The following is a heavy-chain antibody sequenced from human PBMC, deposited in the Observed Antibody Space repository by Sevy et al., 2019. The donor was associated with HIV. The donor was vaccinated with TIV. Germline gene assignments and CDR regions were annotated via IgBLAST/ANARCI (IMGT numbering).Heavy chain of an antibody. CDR3: AGGDTPMITDLDY. Sequence: GGSLRLSCAASGLSFTSNGMSWVRQAPGKGLEWVARITSGGATYYADSVKGRFTVSRDNSKNTLYLQLNNLRADDTAVFYCAGGDTPMITDLDYWGQGTLVTVSS. CDR2: ITSGGAT. V-gene: IGHV3-23*01. CDR1: GLSFTSNG. D-gene: IGHD3-16*01. J-gene: IGHJ4*02.